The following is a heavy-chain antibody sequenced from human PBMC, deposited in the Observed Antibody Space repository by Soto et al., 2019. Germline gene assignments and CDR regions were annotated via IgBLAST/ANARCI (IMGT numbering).Heavy chain of an antibody. D-gene: IGHD2-15*01. CDR2: IIPLFGTT. V-gene: IGHV1-69*06. J-gene: IGHJ5*01. CDR3: ARDSYCSVGSCHDGRFDS. Sequence: QVQLVQSGTEVKKPGSSVKVSCKASGDTFSSYAISWVRQAPGQGLKWMGGIIPLFGTTNYAPKLQGRVTIPADKSTSTADMVLTSLTSEDTALYYCARDSYCSVGSCHDGRFDSWGQGTLVTVSP. CDR1: GDTFSSYA.